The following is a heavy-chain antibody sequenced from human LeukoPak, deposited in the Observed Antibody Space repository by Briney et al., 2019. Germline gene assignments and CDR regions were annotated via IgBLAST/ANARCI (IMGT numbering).Heavy chain of an antibody. J-gene: IGHJ4*02. V-gene: IGHV1-46*01. Sequence: ASVNASCKPSVYTFTGCYMHWVRQAPGQGLEWMGRINSCGGTTSYEQKFQERATMTRDTSTSTVYMELNTLRSEGTAVYYCARGSWYYTYYWGQGTLGTVSS. CDR2: INSCGGTT. CDR3: ARGSWYYTYY. CDR1: VYTFTGCY. D-gene: IGHD2-15*01.